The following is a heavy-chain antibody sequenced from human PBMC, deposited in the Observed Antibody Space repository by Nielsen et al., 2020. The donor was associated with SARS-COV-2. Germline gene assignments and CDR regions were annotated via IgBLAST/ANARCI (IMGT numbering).Heavy chain of an antibody. J-gene: IGHJ4*02. CDR2: ISYDGSNK. CDR1: GFTFSSYA. Sequence: GESLKISCAASGFTFSSYAMHWVRQAPGKGLEWVAVISYDGSNKYYADSVKGRFTISRDNSKNTLYLQMNSLRAEDTALYYCARVGSLNYYSSGWFFLDYWGQGSLVTVSS. V-gene: IGHV3-30*04. CDR3: ARVGSLNYYSSGWFFLDY. D-gene: IGHD6-19*01.